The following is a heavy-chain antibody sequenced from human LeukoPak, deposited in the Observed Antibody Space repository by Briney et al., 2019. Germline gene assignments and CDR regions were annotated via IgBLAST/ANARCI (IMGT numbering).Heavy chain of an antibody. Sequence: PSETLSLTCTVSGGSISSYYWNWIRQPAGKRLEWIGRINRSGSTNYNPSLKSRVTMSVDTSKNQFSLKVSSVTAADTAVYYCATGGFPGAFDIWGQGTMVTVSS. J-gene: IGHJ3*02. CDR3: ATGGFPGAFDI. V-gene: IGHV4-4*07. CDR1: GGSISSYY. CDR2: INRSGST.